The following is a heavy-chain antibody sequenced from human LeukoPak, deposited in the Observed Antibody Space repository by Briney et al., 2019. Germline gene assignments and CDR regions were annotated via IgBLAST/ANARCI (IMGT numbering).Heavy chain of an antibody. CDR1: GYTFTSYY. CDR2: INPSGGST. J-gene: IGHJ3*02. V-gene: IGHV1-46*01. CDR3: ARGHHYGHYSSPLEGAFDI. Sequence: ASVKVSCKASGYTFTSYYMYWVRQAPGQGLEWMGIINPSGGSTSYAQKFQGRVTMTRDTSTSTVYMELSSLRSEETAVLYCARGHHYGHYSSPLEGAFDIWGQGTMVTVSS. D-gene: IGHD6-13*01.